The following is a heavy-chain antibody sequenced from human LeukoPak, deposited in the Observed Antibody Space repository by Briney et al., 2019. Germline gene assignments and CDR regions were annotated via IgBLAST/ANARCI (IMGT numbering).Heavy chain of an antibody. Sequence: SETLSPTCTVSGGSISSSSYYWGWIRQPPGKGLEWIGSIYYSGSTYYNPSLKSRVTISVDTSKNQFSLKLSSVTAADTAVYYCASHQPDYYDSNLYFDYWGQGTLVTVSS. J-gene: IGHJ4*02. CDR1: GGSISSSSYY. V-gene: IGHV4-39*01. CDR3: ASHQPDYYDSNLYFDY. D-gene: IGHD3-22*01. CDR2: IYYSGST.